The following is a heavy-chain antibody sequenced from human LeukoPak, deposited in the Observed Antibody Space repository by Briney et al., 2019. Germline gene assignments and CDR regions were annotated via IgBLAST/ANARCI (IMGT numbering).Heavy chain of an antibody. D-gene: IGHD2-15*01. J-gene: IGHJ3*02. CDR3: AREYCSGGSCYNDAFDI. CDR2: ISTSSSYI. CDR1: GFTFSSYS. Sequence: GGSLRLSCTASGFTFSSYSMNWVRQAPGKGLEWVSSISTSSSYIYYADSVKGRFTISRDNARNSLYLQMNSLRAEDTAVYYCAREYCSGGSCYNDAFDIWGQGTMVTVSS. V-gene: IGHV3-21*01.